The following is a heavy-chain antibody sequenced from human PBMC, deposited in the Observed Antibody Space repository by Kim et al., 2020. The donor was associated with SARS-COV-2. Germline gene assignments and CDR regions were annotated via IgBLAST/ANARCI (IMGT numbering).Heavy chain of an antibody. D-gene: IGHD6-19*01. V-gene: IGHV1-69*13. Sequence: SVKVSCKASGGTFSSYAISWVRQAPGQGLEWMGGIIPIFGTANYAQKFQGRVTITADESTSTAYMELSSLRSEDTAVYYCAREEGQYSSGWYPANFQHWGQGTLVTVSS. CDR1: GGTFSSYA. CDR3: AREEGQYSSGWYPANFQH. J-gene: IGHJ1*01. CDR2: IIPIFGTA.